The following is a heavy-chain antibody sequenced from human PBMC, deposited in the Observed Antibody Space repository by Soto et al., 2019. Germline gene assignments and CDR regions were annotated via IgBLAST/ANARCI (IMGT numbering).Heavy chain of an antibody. Sequence: GGSLRLSCTVSGFICSSYDMSWVRQAPGKGLEWVSTILVGGSTHYEDSVKGRFTISRDTSKNTVYLQMNSLTAGDTAFYYCAKATATSGGAFEIYGQGTMVTVSS. D-gene: IGHD1-1*01. CDR2: ILVGGST. CDR1: GFICSSYD. V-gene: IGHV3-23*01. CDR3: AKATATSGGAFEI. J-gene: IGHJ3*02.